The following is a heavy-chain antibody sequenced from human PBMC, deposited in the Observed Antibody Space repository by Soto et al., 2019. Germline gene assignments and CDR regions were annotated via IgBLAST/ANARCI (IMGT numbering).Heavy chain of an antibody. D-gene: IGHD2-15*01. J-gene: IGHJ3*02. CDR3: ARDYGVVVVAAKAFDI. CDR2: ISSSGSTI. V-gene: IGHV3-11*01. Sequence: PGGSLRLSCAASGFTFSDYYMSWIRQAPGKGLEWVSYISSSGSTIYYADSVKGRFTISRDNAKNSLYLQMNSLRAEDTAVYYCARDYGVVVVAAKAFDIWGQGTMVTVSS. CDR1: GFTFSDYY.